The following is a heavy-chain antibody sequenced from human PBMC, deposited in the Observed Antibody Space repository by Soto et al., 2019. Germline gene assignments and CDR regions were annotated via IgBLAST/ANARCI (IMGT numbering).Heavy chain of an antibody. CDR1: GFTFSNYD. CDR3: ASSGYDRPVANDHYAMDV. J-gene: IGHJ6*02. V-gene: IGHV3-30*04. CDR2: ISYDARKT. Sequence: QVQLLESEGGVVHPGTSLRLSCVASGFTFSNYDIHWVSQAPGKGLEWVALISYDARKTYYLDSVKGRFTISRSNLKKEMYLQMNSLRPEDTAMYYCASSGYDRPVANDHYAMDVWGQGTSVTVSS. D-gene: IGHD5-12*01.